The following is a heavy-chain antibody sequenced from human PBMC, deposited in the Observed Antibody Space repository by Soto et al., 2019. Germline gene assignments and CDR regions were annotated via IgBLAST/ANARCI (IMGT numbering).Heavy chain of an antibody. CDR1: HYTFTSYA. CDR3: ARGDSGWYAHTAGY. D-gene: IGHD6-19*01. V-gene: IGHV1-18*01. J-gene: IGHJ4*02. CDR2: ISAYNGNT. Sequence: GASVKVSCKASHYTFTSYAISWVRQAPGQGLEWMGWISAYNGNTNYAQKLQGRVTMTTDTSTSTAYMELRSLRSDDTAVYYCARGDSGWYAHTAGYWGQGTLVTVSS.